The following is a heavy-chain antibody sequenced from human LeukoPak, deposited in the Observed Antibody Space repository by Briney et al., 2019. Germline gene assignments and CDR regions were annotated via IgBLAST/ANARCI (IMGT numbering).Heavy chain of an antibody. CDR3: ARQSGWYTGFNWFDP. CDR2: IYYSGST. J-gene: IGHJ5*02. V-gene: IGHV4-59*08. CDR1: GGSISSYY. Sequence: SETLSLTCTVSGGSISSYYWSWIRQPPGKGLEWIGYIYYSGSTNYNPSLKSRVTISVDTSKNQFSLKLSSVTAADTAVYYCARQSGWYTGFNWFDPWGQGTLVTVSS. D-gene: IGHD6-19*01.